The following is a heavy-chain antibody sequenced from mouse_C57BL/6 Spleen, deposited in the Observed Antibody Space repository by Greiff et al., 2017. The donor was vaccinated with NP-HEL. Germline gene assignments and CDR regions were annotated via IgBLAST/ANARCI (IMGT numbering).Heavy chain of an antibody. CDR1: GFSLSTFGMG. V-gene: IGHV8-8*01. Sequence: QVQLKESGPGILQPSQTLSLTCSFSGFSLSTFGMGVGWIRQPSGKGLEWLAHIWWDDDKYYDPALKSRLTISTDTSKNQVFLKIANVDTADTATYYCARLLLRSGYFDVWVTGTTVTVSS. CDR2: IWWDDDK. J-gene: IGHJ1*03. CDR3: ARLLLRSGYFDV. D-gene: IGHD1-1*01.